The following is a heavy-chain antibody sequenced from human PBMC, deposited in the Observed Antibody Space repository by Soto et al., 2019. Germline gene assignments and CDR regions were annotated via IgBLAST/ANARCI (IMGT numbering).Heavy chain of an antibody. V-gene: IGHV3-15*07. J-gene: IGHJ3*02. CDR2: IKSKTDGGTK. D-gene: IGHD6-19*01. CDR3: TTDVTGYSSGWYATLDDFDI. Sequence: EVQLVESGGGLVKPGGSFRLSWAASGFTFSNAWMNWVRQAPGKGREWVGRIKSKTDGGTKDYAAPVKGRFTISRDDSKNTLYLQMNSLKTEDTAVYYCTTDVTGYSSGWYATLDDFDIWGQGTMVTVSS. CDR1: GFTFSNAW.